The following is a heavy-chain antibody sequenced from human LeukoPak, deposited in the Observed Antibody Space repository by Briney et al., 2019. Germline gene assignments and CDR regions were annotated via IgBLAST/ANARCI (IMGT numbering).Heavy chain of an antibody. J-gene: IGHJ3*01. CDR2: VYPGDCDT. D-gene: IGHD4-23*01. V-gene: IGHV5-51*01. CDR3: VPGDYGGAWNH. Sequence: GVALKISSKGSGYSFTSYWIGWVRQMPGKGLEWMGIVYPGDCDTRYSPSFQGQVTISADKSISTAYLQWSSLKASDTAMYYCVPGDYGGAWNHWGQGTMVTVSS. CDR1: GYSFTSYW.